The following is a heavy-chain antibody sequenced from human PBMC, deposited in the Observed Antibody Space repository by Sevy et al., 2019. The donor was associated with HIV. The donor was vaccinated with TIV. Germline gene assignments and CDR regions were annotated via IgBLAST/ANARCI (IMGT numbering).Heavy chain of an antibody. CDR3: ARDQDDSRWELLPDAFDI. Sequence: SETLSLTCAVSGYSISSGYYWGWIRQPPGKGLEWIGSIYHSGSTYYNPSLKSRVTISVDTSKNQFSLKLSSVTAADTAVYYCARDQDDSRWELLPDAFDIWGQGTMVTVSS. V-gene: IGHV4-38-2*02. CDR2: IYHSGST. CDR1: GYSISSGYY. J-gene: IGHJ3*02. D-gene: IGHD1-26*01.